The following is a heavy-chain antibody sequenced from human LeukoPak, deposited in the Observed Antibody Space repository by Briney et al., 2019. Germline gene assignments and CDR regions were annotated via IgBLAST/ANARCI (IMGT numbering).Heavy chain of an antibody. V-gene: IGHV4-38-2*01. Sequence: SETLSLTCPVSGYSSSTGYYWGWIRQPPGKGLEWIGSIYHSGGTYYNPSLKSRVTISVDTSENQFSLNLTSVTAADTAVYYCARGLGYCSGGNCYSADPSFHYWGQGTLVTVSS. J-gene: IGHJ4*02. CDR1: GYSSSTGYY. D-gene: IGHD2-15*01. CDR2: IYHSGGT. CDR3: ARGLGYCSGGNCYSADPSFHY.